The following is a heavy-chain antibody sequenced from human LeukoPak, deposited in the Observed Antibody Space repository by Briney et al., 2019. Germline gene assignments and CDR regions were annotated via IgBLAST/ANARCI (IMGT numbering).Heavy chain of an antibody. V-gene: IGHV3-23*01. Sequence: PGGSLRLSCAASGFTFSTYAMTWVRQAPGKGLEWVSGISGGGSYTYYADSVKGRLTISRDNSKNTLYLQMNSLRAEDTAVYYCARDWVVVPLDDYYGMDVWGQGTTVTVSS. CDR2: ISGGGSYT. CDR1: GFTFSTYA. J-gene: IGHJ6*02. D-gene: IGHD2-2*01. CDR3: ARDWVVVPLDDYYGMDV.